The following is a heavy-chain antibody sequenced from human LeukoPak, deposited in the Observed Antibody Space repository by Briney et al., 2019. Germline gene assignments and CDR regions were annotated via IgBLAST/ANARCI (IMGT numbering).Heavy chain of an antibody. V-gene: IGHV4-59*01. CDR2: IYYSGST. Sequence: KPSETLSLTCTVSGGSISSYYWSWIRQPPGKGLEWIGYIYYSGSTNYNPSLKSRVTISVDTSKNQFSLKLSSVTAADTAVYYCARVVYCGGDCYWHYFDYWGQGTLVTVSS. D-gene: IGHD2-21*02. CDR3: ARVVYCGGDCYWHYFDY. J-gene: IGHJ4*02. CDR1: GGSISSYY.